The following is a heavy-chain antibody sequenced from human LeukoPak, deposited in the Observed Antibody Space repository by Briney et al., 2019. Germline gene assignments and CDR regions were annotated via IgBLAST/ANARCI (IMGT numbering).Heavy chain of an antibody. J-gene: IGHJ5*02. CDR3: ARDSSPMTTSTTLDA. Sequence: PGGSLRLPCAASGFTFSDYYMTWIRQAPGKGLEWVSYISSSSSYTNYADSVKGRFTISRDNAKKSLYLQMNSLRAEDTAVYYCARDSSPMTTSTTLDAWGQGTLVTVSS. CDR1: GFTFSDYY. D-gene: IGHD4-17*01. V-gene: IGHV3-11*05. CDR2: ISSSSSYT.